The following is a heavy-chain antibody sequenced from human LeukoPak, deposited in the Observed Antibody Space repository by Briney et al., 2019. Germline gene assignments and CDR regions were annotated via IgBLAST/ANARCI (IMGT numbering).Heavy chain of an antibody. CDR1: GGSISSSNYY. V-gene: IGHV4-39*01. D-gene: IGHD6-19*01. Sequence: SETLSLTCTVSGGSISSSNYYWSWIRQPPGKGLEWIGNIYYSGSAYYNPSLKSRVTISVDTSKNQFSLKLSSVTAADTAVYLCVKAVGAEWFDPWGQGTLVTVSS. CDR3: VKAVGAEWFDP. J-gene: IGHJ5*02. CDR2: IYYSGSA.